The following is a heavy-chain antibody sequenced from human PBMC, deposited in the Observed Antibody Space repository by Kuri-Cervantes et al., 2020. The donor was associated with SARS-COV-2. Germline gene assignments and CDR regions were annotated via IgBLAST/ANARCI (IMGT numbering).Heavy chain of an antibody. J-gene: IGHJ4*02. V-gene: IGHV3-74*01. CDR3: ARGTTYGDYGIDY. Sequence: GGSLRLSCAASGFTFSSYWMHWVRQAPGKGLVWVSRINSDGSSTSYADSVKGRFTISRDNAKNTLYLQMNSLRAEDTAVYYCARGTTYGDYGIDYWGQGTLVTVSS. D-gene: IGHD4-17*01. CDR1: GFTFSSYW. CDR2: INSDGSST.